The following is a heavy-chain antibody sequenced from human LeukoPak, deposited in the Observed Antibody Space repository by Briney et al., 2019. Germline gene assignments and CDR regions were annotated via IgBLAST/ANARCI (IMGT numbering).Heavy chain of an antibody. CDR3: ARTGYSSGWYYFDY. J-gene: IGHJ4*02. CDR2: ISTYNGNT. D-gene: IGHD6-19*01. CDR1: GYTFTGYY. Sequence: ASVKVSCKASGYTFTGYYMHWVRQAPGQGLEWMGWISTYNGNTNYTQKLQGRVTMTTDTSTSTAYMELRSLRSDDTAVYYCARTGYSSGWYYFDYWGQGTLVTVSS. V-gene: IGHV1-18*04.